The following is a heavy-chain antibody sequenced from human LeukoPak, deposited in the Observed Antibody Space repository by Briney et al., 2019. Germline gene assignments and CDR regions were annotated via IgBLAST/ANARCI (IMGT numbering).Heavy chain of an antibody. J-gene: IGHJ4*02. Sequence: PGGSLRLSCAASGFTFSSYSMNWVPPAPGKGLEWVSSISSSSYIYHADSVKGRFTISRDNAKNSLYLQMNSLRAEDTAVYYCARETDYYDSSGYYPLGDWGQGTLVAVSS. V-gene: IGHV3-21*01. D-gene: IGHD3-22*01. CDR2: ISSSSYI. CDR1: GFTFSSYS. CDR3: ARETDYYDSSGYYPLGD.